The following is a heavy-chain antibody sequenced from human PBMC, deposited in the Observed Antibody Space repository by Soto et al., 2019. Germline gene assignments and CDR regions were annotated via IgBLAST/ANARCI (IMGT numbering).Heavy chain of an antibody. CDR3: ARTFDYYGMDV. V-gene: IGHV4-38-2*01. CDR1: GYSIGSGYY. J-gene: IGHJ6*02. Sequence: SETLSLTCAVSGYSIGSGYYWAWIRQSPGKGLEWIGSIYHAGSVYYNPSLNGRAALSMDTSKNHFSLKLTSVTAADTAVYYCARTFDYYGMDVWGQGTTVTSP. CDR2: IYHAGSV.